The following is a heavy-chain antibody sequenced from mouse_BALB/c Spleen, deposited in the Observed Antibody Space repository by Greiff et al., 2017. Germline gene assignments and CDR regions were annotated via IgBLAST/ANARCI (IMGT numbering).Heavy chain of an antibody. CDR1: GYSITSDYA. CDR2: ISYSGST. Sequence: EVKLLESGPGLVKPSQSLSLTCTVTGYSITSDYAWNWIRQFPGNKLEWMGYISYSGSTSYNPSLKSRISITRDTSKNQFFLQLNSVTTEDTATYYCAREGFLYYAMDYWGQGTSVTVSS. V-gene: IGHV3-2*02. J-gene: IGHJ4*01. CDR3: AREGFLYYAMDY.